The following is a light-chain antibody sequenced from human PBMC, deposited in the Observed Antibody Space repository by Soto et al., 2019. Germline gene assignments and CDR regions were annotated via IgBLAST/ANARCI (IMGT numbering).Light chain of an antibody. J-gene: IGKJ3*01. Sequence: VLTQSPGTLSLSPGERATLSCRASQSISSSFLAWYQQRPGQSPRLLIYGASSRATGIPDRFSGSGSGTDFTLTISRLEPEDFAVYYCQQYGTSPFTFGPGTRVDIK. CDR3: QQYGTSPFT. CDR2: GAS. V-gene: IGKV3-20*01. CDR1: QSISSSF.